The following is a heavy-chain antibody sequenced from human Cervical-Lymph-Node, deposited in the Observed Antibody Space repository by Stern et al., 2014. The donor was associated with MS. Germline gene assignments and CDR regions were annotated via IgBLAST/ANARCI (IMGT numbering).Heavy chain of an antibody. CDR3: AHMPAYVSGTFLPMDV. CDR1: GFSLNTSGVG. J-gene: IGHJ6*02. CDR2: MYGNDDT. D-gene: IGHD3-10*01. V-gene: IGHV2-5*01. Sequence: ESGPELVKPTQTLTLTCTFSGFSLNTSGVGWGRHRQPPGKALVGLALMYGNDDTRHRPTLKSRLTITKATSHNPHSLTMTNMDPVDTATYYCAHMPAYVSGTFLPMDVWGQGTTVTVSS.